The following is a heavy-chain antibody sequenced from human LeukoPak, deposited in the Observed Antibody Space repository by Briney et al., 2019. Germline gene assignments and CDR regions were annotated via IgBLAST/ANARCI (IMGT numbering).Heavy chain of an antibody. V-gene: IGHV3-30*18. D-gene: IGHD5-12*01. J-gene: IGHJ3*02. CDR3: AKGKGVATAGAFDI. Sequence: GGPLRLSCAASGFTFSSYGMHWVRQAPGKGLEWVAVISYDGSNKYYADSVKGRFTISRDNSKNTLYLQMNSLRAEDTAVYYCAKGKGVATAGAFDIWGQGTMVTVSS. CDR1: GFTFSSYG. CDR2: ISYDGSNK.